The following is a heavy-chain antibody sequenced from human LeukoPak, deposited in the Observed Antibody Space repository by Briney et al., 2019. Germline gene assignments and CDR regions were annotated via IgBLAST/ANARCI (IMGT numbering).Heavy chain of an antibody. D-gene: IGHD3-16*01. V-gene: IGHV4-39*01. J-gene: IGHJ4*02. CDR3: SRWGRDSDRGDNIKDCDY. Sequence: SETLSLTCTVSGGSISSSNYYWGWIRQPPGKGLEWIGSIYYSGSTYYNPSLKSRVTVSVDTSKNQFSLKLSSVTAADTAVYYVSRWGRDSDRGDNIKDCDYWGQGTLVTVSS. CDR2: IYYSGST. CDR1: GGSISSSNYY.